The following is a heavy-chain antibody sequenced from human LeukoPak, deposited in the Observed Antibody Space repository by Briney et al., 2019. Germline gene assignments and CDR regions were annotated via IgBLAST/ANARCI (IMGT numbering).Heavy chain of an antibody. J-gene: IGHJ3*02. CDR2: MNPNSGNT. CDR3: ARRSIAARYAFDI. CDR1: GYTFTSYD. V-gene: IGHV1-8*03. D-gene: IGHD6-6*01. Sequence: ASVKVSCKASGYTFTSYDINWVRQATGQGLEWMGWMNPNSGNTGYAQKFQGRVTITRNTSISTAYMELSSLRSEDTAVYYCARRSIAARYAFDIWGQGTMVTVSS.